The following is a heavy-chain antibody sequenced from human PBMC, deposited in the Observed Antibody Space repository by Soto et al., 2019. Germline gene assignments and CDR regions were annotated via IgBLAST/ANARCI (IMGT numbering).Heavy chain of an antibody. J-gene: IGHJ4*02. Sequence: SETLSLTCAVYGGSFSGYYWSWIRQPPGKGLEWIGEINHSGSTNYNPSLKSRVTISVDTSKNQFSLKLSSVTAADTAVYYCARQDRGMTTVTTFDYWGQGTLVTVSS. D-gene: IGHD4-4*01. V-gene: IGHV4-34*01. CDR3: ARQDRGMTTVTTFDY. CDR2: INHSGST. CDR1: GGSFSGYY.